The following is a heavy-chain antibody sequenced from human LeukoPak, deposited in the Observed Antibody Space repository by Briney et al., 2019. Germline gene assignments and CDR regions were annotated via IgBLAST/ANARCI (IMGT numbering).Heavy chain of an antibody. CDR3: AKGTTYYDFWSGYPHDY. D-gene: IGHD3-3*01. CDR1: GFTFSSYS. J-gene: IGHJ4*02. V-gene: IGHV3-23*01. CDR2: ISGSGGST. Sequence: GGSLRLSCAASGFTFSSYSMSWVRQAPGKGLEWVSAISGSGGSTYYADSVKGRFTISRDNSKNTLYLQMNSLRAEDTAVYYCAKGTTYYDFWSGYPHDYWGQGTLVTVSS.